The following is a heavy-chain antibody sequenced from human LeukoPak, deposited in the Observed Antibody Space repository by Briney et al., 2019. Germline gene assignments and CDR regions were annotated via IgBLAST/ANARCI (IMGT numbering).Heavy chain of an antibody. D-gene: IGHD3-16*01. J-gene: IGHJ4*02. Sequence: PSETLSLTCTVSGGSIRSYYWSWIRQPPGKGLEWIGYIYYSGSTNDNPSLKSRVTISIDTSKNQFSLKLSSVTAADTAVYYCARGRVGGWPLFDYWGQGTLVTVSS. CDR2: IYYSGST. CDR3: ARGRVGGWPLFDY. CDR1: GGSIRSYY. V-gene: IGHV4-59*01.